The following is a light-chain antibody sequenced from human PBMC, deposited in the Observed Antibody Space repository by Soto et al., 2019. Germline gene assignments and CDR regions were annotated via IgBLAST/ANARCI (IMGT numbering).Light chain of an antibody. Sequence: DIQMTQSPSTLSASVGDRVTITCRASQSVSDWLAWYQQKPGKAPKVLIYKASTLESGVPPRFSGSGSETTFTLTITSLQPDDFATYYCQQYKAYSTFGQGTKVEIK. CDR3: QQYKAYST. V-gene: IGKV1-5*03. CDR2: KAS. CDR1: QSVSDW. J-gene: IGKJ1*01.